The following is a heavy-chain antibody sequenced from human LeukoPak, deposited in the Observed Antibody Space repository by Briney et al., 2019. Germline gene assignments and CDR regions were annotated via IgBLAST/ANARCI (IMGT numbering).Heavy chain of an antibody. V-gene: IGHV3-74*01. J-gene: IGHJ6*02. CDR3: AKIVPTTPYYYYAMDV. CDR1: GFTFSSYW. D-gene: IGHD5-12*01. Sequence: GGSLRLSCAASGFTFSSYWMHWVRQAPGKGLVWVSRINSDGSSTSYADSVKGRFTISRDNSKNTLYLQMNSLRADDTAVYYCAKIVPTTPYYYYAMDVWGQGTTVTVSS. CDR2: INSDGSST.